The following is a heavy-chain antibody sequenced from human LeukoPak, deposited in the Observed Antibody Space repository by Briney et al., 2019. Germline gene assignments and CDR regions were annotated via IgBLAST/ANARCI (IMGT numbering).Heavy chain of an antibody. J-gene: IGHJ4*02. CDR3: AIDLSGIRDNY. CDR2: SRNRADSYTT. D-gene: IGHD3-10*01. Sequence: GGSLRLSCAASEFTFSSYVMAWVRQAPGEGLDWVGRSRNRADSYTTDYAASVRGRFTISRDDSKNSMYLQMNSLKTEDTAVYYCAIDLSGIRDNYWGQGTLVTVSS. V-gene: IGHV3-72*01. CDR1: EFTFSSYV.